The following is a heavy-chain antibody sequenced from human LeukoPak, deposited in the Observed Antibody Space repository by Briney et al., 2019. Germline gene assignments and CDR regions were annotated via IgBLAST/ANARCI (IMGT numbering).Heavy chain of an antibody. CDR3: ARDRGTGTTILDY. D-gene: IGHD1-7*01. Sequence: GGSLRLSCAASGFTFSSYAMHWVRQAPGKGLEWVAVISYDGSNKYYADSVKGRFTISRDNSKNTLYLQMNSLRAEDTAVYYCARDRGTGTTILDYWGQGTLVTVSS. V-gene: IGHV3-30-3*01. CDR1: GFTFSSYA. J-gene: IGHJ4*02. CDR2: ISYDGSNK.